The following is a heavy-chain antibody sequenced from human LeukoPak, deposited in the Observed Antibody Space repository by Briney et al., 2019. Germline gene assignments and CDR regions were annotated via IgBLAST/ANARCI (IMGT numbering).Heavy chain of an antibody. J-gene: IGHJ4*02. CDR3: ARQVLRFLEWAPYYFDY. CDR2: IYSTGDT. D-gene: IGHD3-3*01. V-gene: IGHV4-39*01. Sequence: SETLSLTCTVSGDSISNTNSYWGWIRQPPGKGLEWIGNIYSTGDTYYNPSLKSRITMSVGASKNQFSLKLSSVTAADTAVYYCARQVLRFLEWAPYYFDYWGQGTLVTISS. CDR1: GDSISNTNSY.